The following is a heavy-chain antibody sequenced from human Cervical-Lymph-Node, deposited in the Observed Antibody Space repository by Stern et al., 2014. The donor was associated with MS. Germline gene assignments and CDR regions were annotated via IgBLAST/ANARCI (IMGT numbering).Heavy chain of an antibody. CDR3: ARGAYCGGDCYWGWFDS. CDR2: IIPIFGAA. J-gene: IGHJ5*01. D-gene: IGHD2-21*02. V-gene: IGHV1-69*01. Sequence: QVQLVQSGAEVKKPGSSVKVSCKVSGGTFSDNAFSWVRQAPGQGLEWMGGIIPIFGAADYAQNFQGRGTITADESTSTVYMEMSSLRSEDTAVYHCARGAYCGGDCYWGWFDSWGQGTLVTVSS. CDR1: GGTFSDNA.